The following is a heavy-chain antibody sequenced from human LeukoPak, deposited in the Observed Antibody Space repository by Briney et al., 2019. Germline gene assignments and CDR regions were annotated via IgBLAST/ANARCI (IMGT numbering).Heavy chain of an antibody. D-gene: IGHD2-15*01. Sequence: SETLSLTCTVSGGSISSYYWSWIRQPAGKGLEWIGRIYTSGSTNYNPSLKSRVTISVDTSKNQFSLELSSVTAADTAVYYCARDRWYCSGGSCYPNWFDPWGQGTLVTVSS. CDR1: GGSISSYY. V-gene: IGHV4-4*07. J-gene: IGHJ5*02. CDR2: IYTSGST. CDR3: ARDRWYCSGGSCYPNWFDP.